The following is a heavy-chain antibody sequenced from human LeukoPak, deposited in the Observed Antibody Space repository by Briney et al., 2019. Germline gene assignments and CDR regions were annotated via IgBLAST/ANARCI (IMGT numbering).Heavy chain of an antibody. D-gene: IGHD3-3*01. V-gene: IGHV3-23*01. CDR1: GFTFSSYA. Sequence: PGGSLRLSCAASGFTFSSYAMSWVRQAPGKGLEWVSAISGSGGSTYYTDSVKGRFTISRDNSKNTLYLQMNSLRAEDTAVYYCAKFSTISLNAFDIWGQGTMVTVSS. J-gene: IGHJ3*02. CDR3: AKFSTISLNAFDI. CDR2: ISGSGGST.